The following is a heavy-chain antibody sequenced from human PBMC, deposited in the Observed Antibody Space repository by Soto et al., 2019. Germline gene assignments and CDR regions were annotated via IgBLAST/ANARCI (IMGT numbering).Heavy chain of an antibody. V-gene: IGHV3-30-3*01. D-gene: IGHD1-20*01. CDR2: ISYDGSNK. CDR1: GFTFSSYA. Sequence: GGSLRLSCAASGFTFSSYAMHWVRQAPGKGLEWVAVISYDGSNKYYADSVKGRFTISRDNSKNTLYLQMNSLRAEDTAVYYCARGGAITPADVDYWGQGTLVTVSS. J-gene: IGHJ4*02. CDR3: ARGGAITPADVDY.